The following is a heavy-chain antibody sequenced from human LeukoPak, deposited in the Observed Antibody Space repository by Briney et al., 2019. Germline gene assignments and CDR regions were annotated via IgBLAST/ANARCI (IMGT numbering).Heavy chain of an antibody. J-gene: IGHJ5*02. CDR2: ISTSSNTI. Sequence: GGSLRLSCAASGFTFSSYSMNWVRQAPGKGLEWVSYISTSSNTIHYADSVKGRFTISRDNAKNSLYLQTSSLRDEDTAVYYCARDRGTSGYLPWGQGTLVTVSS. D-gene: IGHD3-22*01. CDR1: GFTFSSYS. V-gene: IGHV3-48*02. CDR3: ARDRGTSGYLP.